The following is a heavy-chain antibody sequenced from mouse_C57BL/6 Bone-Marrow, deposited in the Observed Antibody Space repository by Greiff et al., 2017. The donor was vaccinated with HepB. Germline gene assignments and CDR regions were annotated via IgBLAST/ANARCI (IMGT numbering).Heavy chain of an antibody. CDR1: GYTFTSYW. J-gene: IGHJ2*01. Sequence: QVQLQQPGAELVMPGASVKLSCKASGYTFTSYWMHWVKQRPGQGLEWIGEIDPSDSYTNYNQKFKSKSTLTVDKSSSTAYMQLSSLTSEDSAVYYCARFRQLRPYYFDYWGQGTTLTVSS. CDR3: ARFRQLRPYYFDY. D-gene: IGHD3-2*02. V-gene: IGHV1-69*01. CDR2: IDPSDSYT.